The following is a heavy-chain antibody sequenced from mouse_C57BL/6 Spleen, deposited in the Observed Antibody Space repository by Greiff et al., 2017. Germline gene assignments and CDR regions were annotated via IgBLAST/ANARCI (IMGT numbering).Heavy chain of an antibody. CDR3: ARSYDYGYYAMDY. Sequence: EVQLQQSGPELVKPGASVKISCKASGYTFTDYYMNWVKQSHGKSLEWIGDINPNNGGTSYNQKFKGKATLTVDKSSSTAYMELRSLTSEDSAVYYWARSYDYGYYAMDYWGQGTSVTVSS. J-gene: IGHJ4*01. CDR1: GYTFTDYY. V-gene: IGHV1-26*01. D-gene: IGHD2-4*01. CDR2: INPNNGGT.